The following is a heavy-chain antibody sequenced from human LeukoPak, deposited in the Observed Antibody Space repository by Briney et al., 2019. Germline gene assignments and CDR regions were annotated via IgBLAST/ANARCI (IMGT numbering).Heavy chain of an antibody. J-gene: IGHJ3*02. D-gene: IGHD3-9*01. CDR1: GGSFSGYY. CDR3: ARGRSYDILTGYSDLDAFDI. CDR2: INHSGST. V-gene: IGHV4-34*01. Sequence: SETLSLTCAVYGGSFSGYYWSWIRQPPGKGLEWIGEINHSGSTNYNPSLKSRVTISVDTSKNQFPLKLSSVTAADTAVYYCARGRSYDILTGYSDLDAFDIWGQGTMVTVSS.